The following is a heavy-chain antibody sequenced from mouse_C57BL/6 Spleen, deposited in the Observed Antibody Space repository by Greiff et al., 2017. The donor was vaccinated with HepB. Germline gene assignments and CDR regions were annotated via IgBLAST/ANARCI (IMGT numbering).Heavy chain of an antibody. J-gene: IGHJ2*01. CDR3: ARGAAQARGDY. Sequence: VHLVESGAELVRPGASVKLSCKASGYTFTDYYINWVKQRPGQGLEWIARIYPGGGNTYYNEKFKGKATLTAEKSSSTASMQRSRLTSEDSAVYCCARGAAQARGDYWGQGTTLTVSS. V-gene: IGHV1-76*01. CDR2: IYPGGGNT. CDR1: GYTFTDYY. D-gene: IGHD3-2*02.